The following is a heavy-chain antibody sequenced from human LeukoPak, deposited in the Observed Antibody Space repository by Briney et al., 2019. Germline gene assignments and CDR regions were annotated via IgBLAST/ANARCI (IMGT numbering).Heavy chain of an antibody. Sequence: ASVKVSCKASGYTFTGYYMHWVRQAPGQGLEWMGWINPNSGGTNYAQKFLGRVTMTRDTSISTAYMELSRLRSDDTAVYYCARVYHNCGGDCYPYFDYWGQGTLVTVSS. J-gene: IGHJ4*02. D-gene: IGHD2-21*01. CDR3: ARVYHNCGGDCYPYFDY. CDR1: GYTFTGYY. CDR2: INPNSGGT. V-gene: IGHV1-2*02.